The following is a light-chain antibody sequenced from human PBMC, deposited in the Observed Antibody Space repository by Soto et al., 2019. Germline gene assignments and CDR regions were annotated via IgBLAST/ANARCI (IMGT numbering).Light chain of an antibody. V-gene: IGKV1-39*01. CDR3: QQSYYNPT. J-gene: IGKJ1*01. Sequence: DIQIAQSPSTLSAYVGDRVTITCRASQSISSWLAWYQQKPGKAPKLLIYAASSLQSGVPSRFSGSGSGTDFTLTISSLQREDFATYYCQQSYYNPTFGQGTNVDIK. CDR1: QSISSW. CDR2: AAS.